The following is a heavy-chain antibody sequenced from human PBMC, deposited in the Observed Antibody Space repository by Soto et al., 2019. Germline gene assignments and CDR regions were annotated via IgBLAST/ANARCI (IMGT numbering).Heavy chain of an antibody. V-gene: IGHV1-69*13. J-gene: IGHJ6*02. CDR2: IIPIFGTA. D-gene: IGHD3-10*01. Sequence: SVKVSCKASGGTFSSYSISWVLQAPGEGLEWMGGIIPIFGTANYAQKFQGRVTITADESTSTAYMELSSLRSEDTAVYYCARSFSRGGYYYYGMDVWGQGTTVTVSS. CDR3: ARSFSRGGYYYYGMDV. CDR1: GGTFSSYS.